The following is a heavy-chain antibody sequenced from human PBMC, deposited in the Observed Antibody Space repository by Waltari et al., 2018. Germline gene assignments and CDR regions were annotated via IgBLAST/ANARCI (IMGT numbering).Heavy chain of an antibody. CDR3: ARVWSSSSGNWFDP. CDR2: INPNSGGT. Sequence: QVQLVQSGAEVKKPGASVKVSCKASGYTFTGYYMQWVRQAPGQGLEWKGWINPNSGGTNYAQNFPCMVTMTRDTSISTAYMELSRLRSDDTAVYYCARVWSSSSGNWFDPWGQGTLVTVSS. V-gene: IGHV1-2*02. D-gene: IGHD6-13*01. CDR1: GYTFTGYY. J-gene: IGHJ5*02.